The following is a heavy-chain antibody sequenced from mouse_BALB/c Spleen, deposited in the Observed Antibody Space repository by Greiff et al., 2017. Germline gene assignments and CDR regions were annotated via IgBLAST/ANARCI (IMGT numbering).Heavy chain of an antibody. V-gene: IGHV5-6-4*01. D-gene: IGHD1-1*01. CDR2: ISSGGSYT. CDR1: GFTFSSYT. Sequence: EVKLMESGGGLVKPGGSLKLSCAASGFTFSSYTMSWVRQTPEKRLEWVATISSGGSYTYYPDSVKGRFTISRDNAKNTLYLQMSSLKSEDTAMYYCTRDCITTVVARGYAMDYWGQGTSVTVSS. CDR3: TRDCITTVVARGYAMDY. J-gene: IGHJ4*01.